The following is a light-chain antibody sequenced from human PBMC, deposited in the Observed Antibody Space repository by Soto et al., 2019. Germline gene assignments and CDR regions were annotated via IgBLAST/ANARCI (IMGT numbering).Light chain of an antibody. CDR3: QQSSDWLT. CDR1: QSVSNY. Sequence: EIVMTQSPATLSLSPLENGVLSFRASQSVSNYLAWYQQKPGQAPRLLIYDASYRATGIPARFSGGGSGTDFTLSISSLETEDFAVYYCQQSSDWLTFGGGTKVDIK. CDR2: DAS. V-gene: IGKV3-11*01. J-gene: IGKJ4*01.